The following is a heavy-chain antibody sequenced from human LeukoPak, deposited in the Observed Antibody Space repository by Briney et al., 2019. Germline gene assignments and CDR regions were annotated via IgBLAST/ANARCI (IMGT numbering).Heavy chain of an antibody. CDR2: INHSGST. J-gene: IGHJ4*02. D-gene: IGHD1-1*01. Sequence: PSETLSLTCAVYGGSFSGYYWSWIRQPPGKGLEWIGEINHSGSTNYNPSLKGRVTIAVNTSKKQSSLKLSPVTAADTAVYYWARVNWNGWYFDRWGQGTLVTVSS. CDR3: ARVNWNGWYFDR. CDR1: GGSFSGYY. V-gene: IGHV4-34*01.